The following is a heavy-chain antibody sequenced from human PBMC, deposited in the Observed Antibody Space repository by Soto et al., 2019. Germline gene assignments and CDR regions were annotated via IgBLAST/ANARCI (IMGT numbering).Heavy chain of an antibody. CDR3: TRHTEWEPHLTSNRTSQLHVPFDY. CDR2: IRSKANSYAT. J-gene: IGHJ4*02. V-gene: IGHV3-73*02. CDR1: GFTFSGSA. Sequence: EVQLVESGGGLVQPGGSLKLSCEASGFTFSGSAMHWVRQASGRGLEWVGRIRSKANSYATAYAASVTGRFTVSRDDSKNTAYLQMHSLNTEDKVEYYCTRHTEWEPHLTSNRTSQLHVPFDYWGQGTIVTVSS. D-gene: IGHD1-26*01.